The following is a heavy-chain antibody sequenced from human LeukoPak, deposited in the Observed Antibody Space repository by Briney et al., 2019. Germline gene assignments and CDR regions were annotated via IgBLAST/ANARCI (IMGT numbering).Heavy chain of an antibody. CDR3: ATHIVVGTAMVDY. D-gene: IGHD2-21*02. V-gene: IGHV4-39*01. CDR2: IYYSGST. CDR1: GGSISSSSYY. Sequence: SETLSLTCTVSGGSISSSSYYWGWIRQPPGKGLEWIGSIYYSGSTYYNPSLKSRVTISVDTSKNQFSLKLSSVTAADTAVYYCATHIVVGTAMVDYWGQGTLVTVSS. J-gene: IGHJ4*02.